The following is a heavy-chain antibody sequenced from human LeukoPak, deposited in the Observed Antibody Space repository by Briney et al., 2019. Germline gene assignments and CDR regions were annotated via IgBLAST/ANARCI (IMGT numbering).Heavy chain of an antibody. V-gene: IGHV1-69*02. D-gene: IGHD2/OR15-2a*01. CDR2: IIPILGIA. Sequence: SVKVSCKASGGTFSSYTISWVRQAPGQGLESMGRIIPILGIANYAQKFQGRVTITADKSTSTAYMELSSLRSEDTAVYYCARVSPDGYFDYWGQGALVTVSS. J-gene: IGHJ4*02. CDR3: ARVSPDGYFDY. CDR1: GGTFSSYT.